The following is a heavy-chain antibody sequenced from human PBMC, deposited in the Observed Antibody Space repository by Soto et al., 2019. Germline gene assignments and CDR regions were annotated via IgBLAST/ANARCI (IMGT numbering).Heavy chain of an antibody. D-gene: IGHD3-22*01. Sequence: QVQLVQSGAEVKKPGASVKVSCKASGYTFTSYGISWVQQAPGQGLEWMGWISAYNGNTNYAQKLQGRVTMTTDTSTSTGYMELRSLRSDDTAVYYCARDPGITMIVVVEDGMDVWGQGTTVTVSS. CDR1: GYTFTSYG. J-gene: IGHJ6*02. CDR2: ISAYNGNT. CDR3: ARDPGITMIVVVEDGMDV. V-gene: IGHV1-18*04.